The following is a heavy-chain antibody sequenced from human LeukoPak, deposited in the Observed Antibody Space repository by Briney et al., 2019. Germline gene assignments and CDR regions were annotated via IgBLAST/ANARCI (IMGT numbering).Heavy chain of an antibody. D-gene: IGHD3-10*01. CDR1: GGSISSYY. Sequence: SETLSLTCTVSGGSISSYYWSWIRQPPGKGLEWIGYIYTSGSTNYNPSLKSRVTISVDTSKNQFSLKLGSVTAADTAVYYCARHGIIMVRGANGVWYYYYYMDVWGKGTTVTVSS. CDR3: ARHGIIMVRGANGVWYYYYYMDV. CDR2: IYTSGST. V-gene: IGHV4-4*09. J-gene: IGHJ6*03.